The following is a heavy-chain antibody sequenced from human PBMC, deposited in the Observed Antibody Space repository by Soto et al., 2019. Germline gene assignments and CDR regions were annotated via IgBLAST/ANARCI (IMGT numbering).Heavy chain of an antibody. V-gene: IGHV3-30*04. Sequence: QVQLVESGGGVVQPGRSLRLSCAASGFTFSSYAMHWVRQAPGKGLEWVAVISYDGSNKYYADSVKGRFTISRDNSKNALDLQVNSLRAEDTAVYSCARDSYSSGWYHRRSYYLGQGALVTVSS. CDR2: ISYDGSNK. CDR3: ARDSYSSGWYHRRSYY. D-gene: IGHD6-19*01. CDR1: GFTFSSYA. J-gene: IGHJ4*02.